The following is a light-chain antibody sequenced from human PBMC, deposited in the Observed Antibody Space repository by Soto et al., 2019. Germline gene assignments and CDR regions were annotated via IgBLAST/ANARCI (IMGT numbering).Light chain of an antibody. V-gene: IGLV2-14*03. CDR2: DVS. Sequence: QSALTQPASVSGSPGQSITISCTGTSSDVGGYNYVSWYQHHPGKAPKLMIYDVSNRPSGVSNRFSGSKSGNTASLTISGLQPEDEADYYCSSYTTSNTRQLVFGTGTNVTV. J-gene: IGLJ1*01. CDR3: SSYTTSNTRQLV. CDR1: SSDVGGYNY.